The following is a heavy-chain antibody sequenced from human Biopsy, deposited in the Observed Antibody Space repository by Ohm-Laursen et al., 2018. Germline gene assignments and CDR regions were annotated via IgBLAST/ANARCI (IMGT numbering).Heavy chain of an antibody. CDR2: INPNGGDT. Sequence: ASVKVSCKASGYTFTGHYMHWVRQAPGQGLEWMGWINPNGGDTNYAQKFQGRVTMTTDTSVSTAYMELSRLTFDDTAVYYCARASMIRGVMDVDYWGQGTLITVS. CDR1: GYTFTGHY. D-gene: IGHD3-10*01. J-gene: IGHJ4*02. CDR3: ARASMIRGVMDVDY. V-gene: IGHV1-2*02.